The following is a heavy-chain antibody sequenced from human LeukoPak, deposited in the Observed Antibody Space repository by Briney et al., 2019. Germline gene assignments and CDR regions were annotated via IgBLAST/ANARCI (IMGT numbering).Heavy chain of an antibody. V-gene: IGHV3-48*02. J-gene: IGHJ6*02. CDR3: ARDPNVLRFLEGGMDV. CDR1: GFTFSSYS. D-gene: IGHD3-3*01. Sequence: GGSLRLSCAASGFTFSSYSINWVRQAPGKGLEWVSYISSSSTSIYYADSVKGRFTISRDNARNSLYLQMNSLRDEDTAVYYCARDPNVLRFLEGGMDVWGQGTTVTVSS. CDR2: ISSSSTSI.